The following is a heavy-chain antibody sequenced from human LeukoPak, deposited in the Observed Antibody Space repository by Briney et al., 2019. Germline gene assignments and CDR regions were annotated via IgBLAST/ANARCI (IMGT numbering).Heavy chain of an antibody. D-gene: IGHD2-2*01. Sequence: GGSLRLSCAASGFTFSDYYMSWIRQAPGKGLEWVSYISSSGSTIYYADSVKGRFTISRDNAKNSLYLQMNSLRAEDTAVYYCAKPVVPAAPSNWFDPWGQGTLVTVSS. V-gene: IGHV3-11*01. CDR2: ISSSGSTI. J-gene: IGHJ5*02. CDR1: GFTFSDYY. CDR3: AKPVVPAAPSNWFDP.